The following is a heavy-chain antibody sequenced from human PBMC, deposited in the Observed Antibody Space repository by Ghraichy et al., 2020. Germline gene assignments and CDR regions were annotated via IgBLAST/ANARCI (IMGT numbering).Heavy chain of an antibody. Sequence: GGSLRLSCAASGFTFSNAWMSWVRQAPGKGLEWVGRIKNKTDGGTTDYAAPVKGRFTISRDDSKNTLYLQMNSLKTEDTAVYYCTTGYIVVVTAITASDYWGQGTLVTVSS. CDR1: GFTFSNAW. D-gene: IGHD2-21*02. J-gene: IGHJ4*02. V-gene: IGHV3-15*01. CDR3: TTGYIVVVTAITASDY. CDR2: IKNKTDGGTT.